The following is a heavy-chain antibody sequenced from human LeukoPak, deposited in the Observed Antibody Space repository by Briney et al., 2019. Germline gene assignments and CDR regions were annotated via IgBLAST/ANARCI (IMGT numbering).Heavy chain of an antibody. CDR1: GGSISSYY. CDR3: AAYPGVAAAGPRNNWFDP. J-gene: IGHJ5*02. D-gene: IGHD6-13*01. Sequence: SETLSLTCTVSGGSISSYYWGWIRQPPGKGLEWIGSIYYSGSTYYNPSLKSRVTISVDTSKNQFSLKLSSVTAADTAVYYCAAYPGVAAAGPRNNWFDPWGQGTLVTVSS. CDR2: IYYSGST. V-gene: IGHV4-39*01.